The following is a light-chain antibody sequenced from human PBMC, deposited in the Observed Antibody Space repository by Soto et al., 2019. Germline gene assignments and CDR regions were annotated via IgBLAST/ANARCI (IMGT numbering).Light chain of an antibody. CDR2: AAS. Sequence: DIQMTQSPSSLSASVGDRVTSTCRASQSISSYLNWYQQKPGKAPKLLIYAASTLQSGVPSRFSGSGSGTDFTLTISSLQPEDFATYYCQQVNGYPRDITFGGGTKVDIK. CDR3: QQVNGYPRDIT. V-gene: IGKV1-39*01. CDR1: QSISSY. J-gene: IGKJ4*01.